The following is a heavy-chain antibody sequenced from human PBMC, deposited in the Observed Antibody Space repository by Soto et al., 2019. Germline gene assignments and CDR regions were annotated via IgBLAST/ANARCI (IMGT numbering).Heavy chain of an antibody. CDR1: GSAITSSASY. CDR3: ARYYFGSSGYSNWFDA. V-gene: IGHV4-31*11. Sequence: PSETLSLTCAVSGSAITSSASYWSWIRQHPGKGLEWIAYIHYSGRTYDNPSLKSRATISVDTSNNQSSLRLTSGPAADTAVYYCARYYFGSSGYSNWFDAWGQGTLVTVSS. J-gene: IGHJ5*02. D-gene: IGHD3-22*01. CDR2: IHYSGRT.